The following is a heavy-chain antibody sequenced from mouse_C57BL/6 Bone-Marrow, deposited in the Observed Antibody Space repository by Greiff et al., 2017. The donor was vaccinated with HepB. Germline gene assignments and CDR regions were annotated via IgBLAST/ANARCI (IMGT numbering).Heavy chain of an antibody. CDR3: ASPNYGSSYVDYFDY. Sequence: LVESGAELARPGASVKLSCKASGYTFTSYGISWVKQRTGQGLEWIGEIYPRSGNTYYNEKFKGKATLTADKSSSTAYMELRSLTSEDSAVYFCASPNYGSSYVDYFDYWCPGTTLTVSS. V-gene: IGHV1-81*01. J-gene: IGHJ2*01. D-gene: IGHD1-1*01. CDR2: IYPRSGNT. CDR1: GYTFTSYG.